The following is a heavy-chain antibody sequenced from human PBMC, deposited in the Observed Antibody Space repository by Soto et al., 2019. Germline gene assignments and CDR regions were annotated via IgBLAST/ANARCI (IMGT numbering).Heavy chain of an antibody. CDR2: IYHSGST. D-gene: IGHD3-22*01. CDR1: GGSISSSNW. Sequence: SETLSLTCAVSGGSISSSNWWSWVRQPPGKGLEWIGEIYHSGSTNYNPSLKSRVTISVGKSKNQFSLKLSSVTAADTAVYYCATYDSGGKFDLWGQGTLVTVSS. CDR3: ATYDSGGKFDL. J-gene: IGHJ4*02. V-gene: IGHV4-4*02.